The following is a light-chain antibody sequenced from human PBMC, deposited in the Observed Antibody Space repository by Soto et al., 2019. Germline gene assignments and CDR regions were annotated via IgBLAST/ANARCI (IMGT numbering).Light chain of an antibody. CDR3: RSYTRTXTRV. CDR2: EVS. V-gene: IGLV2-14*03. CDR1: GSDVGGYNY. Sequence: QSALTQPSSVSGSPGQSITISCTGTGSDVGGYNYVSLYQQHPGKGPKLMIYEVSNRPSGVSNRFSGSKSCNTATLAISGLQAEDEADYYCRSYTRTXTRVVGTGTKVXV. J-gene: IGLJ1*01.